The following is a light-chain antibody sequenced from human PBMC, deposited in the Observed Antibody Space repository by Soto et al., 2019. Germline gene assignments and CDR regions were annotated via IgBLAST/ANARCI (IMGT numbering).Light chain of an antibody. V-gene: IGLV1-44*01. CDR3: QSYDSSLSGYVV. CDR1: SSNIGSNT. J-gene: IGLJ2*01. CDR2: SNS. Sequence: QSVLTQPPSASGTPGQRVTISCSGSSSNIGSNTVNWYQQLPGTAPKLLIYSNSNRPSGVPDRFSGSKSGTSASLAITGLQAEDEADYYCQSYDSSLSGYVVFGGGTKLTVL.